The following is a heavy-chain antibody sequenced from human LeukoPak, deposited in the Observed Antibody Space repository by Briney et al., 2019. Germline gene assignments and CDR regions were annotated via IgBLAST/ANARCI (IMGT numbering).Heavy chain of an antibody. D-gene: IGHD3-9*01. CDR2: IYYSGST. J-gene: IGHJ4*02. CDR1: GGSISSYY. Sequence: SETLSLTCTVSGGSISSYYWSWIRQPPGKGLEWIGYIYYSGSTNYNPSLKSRVTISVDTSKNQFSLKLSSVTAADTAVYYCASVPAYYDILTGPHFDYWGQGTLVTVSS. CDR3: ASVPAYYDILTGPHFDY. V-gene: IGHV4-59*01.